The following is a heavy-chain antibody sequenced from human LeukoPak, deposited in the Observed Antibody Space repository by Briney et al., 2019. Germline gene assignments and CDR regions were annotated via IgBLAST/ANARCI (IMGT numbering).Heavy chain of an antibody. CDR3: ATVHFGYFTF. V-gene: IGHV3-11*01. CDR1: GLTFSDYH. D-gene: IGHD3-3*01. CDR2: ISDNGRTK. Sequence: GGSLRLSCAASGLTFSDYHMSWFRQAPGKGLEWVSHISDNGRTKYYANSVQGRFTVSRDNAKNSLYLQMNSLRADDTAVYYCATVHFGYFTFWGQGTLVPVSS. J-gene: IGHJ4*02.